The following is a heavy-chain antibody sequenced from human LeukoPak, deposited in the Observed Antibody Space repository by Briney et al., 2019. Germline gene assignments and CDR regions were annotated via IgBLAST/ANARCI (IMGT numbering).Heavy chain of an antibody. Sequence: GGSLRLACDASGFTFSSYSMNWVRQAPGKGQVWVSDISSSSSTIYYADSLKGRFTISRDNAKKSLYLQINSLGAEDTAVYYCARVSSGWGSYRTLLSYGGEGTLVTVPS. V-gene: IGHV3-48*01. D-gene: IGHD3-10*01. CDR1: GFTFSSYS. CDR3: ARVSSGWGSYRTLLSY. CDR2: ISSSSSTI. J-gene: IGHJ4*02.